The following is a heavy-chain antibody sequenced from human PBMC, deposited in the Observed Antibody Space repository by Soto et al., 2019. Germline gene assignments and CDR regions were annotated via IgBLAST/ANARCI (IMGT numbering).Heavy chain of an antibody. J-gene: IGHJ6*02. CDR1: GFTFSSYA. D-gene: IGHD3-22*01. Sequence: QVQLVESGGGVVQPGRSLRLSCAASGFTFSSYAMHWVRQAPGKGLEWVAVISYDGSNKYYADSVKGRFTISRDNSKNTLYLQMNSLRAEDTAVYYCARDAYRNRSGYYLYYYYYGMDVWGQGTTVTVSS. V-gene: IGHV3-30-3*01. CDR3: ARDAYRNRSGYYLYYYYYGMDV. CDR2: ISYDGSNK.